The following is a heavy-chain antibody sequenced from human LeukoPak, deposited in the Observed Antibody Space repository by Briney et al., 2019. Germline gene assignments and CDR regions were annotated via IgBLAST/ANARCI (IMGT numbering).Heavy chain of an antibody. V-gene: IGHV1-8*01. CDR1: GYTFTSYD. D-gene: IGHD3-16*02. CDR2: MNPNSGNT. CDR3: ATVMITFGGVIVRDY. Sequence: GASVKASCKASGYTFTSYDINWVRQATGQGLEWMGWMNPNSGNTGYAQKFQGRVTMTRNTSISTAYMELSSLRSEDTAVYYCATVMITFGGVIVRDYWGQGTLVTVSS. J-gene: IGHJ4*02.